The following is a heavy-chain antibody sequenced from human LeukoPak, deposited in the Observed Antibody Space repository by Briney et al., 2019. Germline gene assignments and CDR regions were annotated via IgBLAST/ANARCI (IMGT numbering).Heavy chain of an antibody. J-gene: IGHJ5*02. V-gene: IGHV3-9*01. CDR2: ISWNSGSI. D-gene: IGHD6-19*01. CDR3: AKSSGWYAHDWFDP. Sequence: PGGSLRLSCAASGFTFEDYAMHWVRQAPGKGLEWVSGISWNSGSIGYADSVKGRFTISRDNAKNSLYLQMNSLRAEDTALYYCAKSSGWYAHDWFDPWGQGTLVTVSS. CDR1: GFTFEDYA.